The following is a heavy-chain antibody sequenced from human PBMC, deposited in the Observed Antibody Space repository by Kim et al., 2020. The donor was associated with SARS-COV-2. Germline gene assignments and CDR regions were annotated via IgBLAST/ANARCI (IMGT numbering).Heavy chain of an antibody. J-gene: IGHJ3*02. CDR3: AKDRFRLWFGEGAFDI. CDR2: ISGSGGST. V-gene: IGHV3-23*01. CDR1: GFTFSSYA. Sequence: GGSLRLSCAASGFTFSSYAMSWVRQAPGKGLEWVSAISGSGGSTYYADSVKGRFTISRDNSKNTLYLQMNSLRAEDTAVYYCAKDRFRLWFGEGAFDIWGQGTMVTVSS. D-gene: IGHD3-10*01.